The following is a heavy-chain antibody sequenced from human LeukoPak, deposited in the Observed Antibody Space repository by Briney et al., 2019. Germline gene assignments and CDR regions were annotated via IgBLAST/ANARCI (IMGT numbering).Heavy chain of an antibody. J-gene: IGHJ4*02. CDR2: INTISSTK. V-gene: IGHV3-48*02. CDR3: ARGKIGYYYGDYDGY. CDR1: GFTFSSYD. Sequence: GGSLRLSCAASGFTFSSYDMNWVGQAPGKGLEWVSYINTISSTKYYADSVKGRFTISRDNAKNSLSLQMNSLRDEDTAVYYCARGKIGYYYGDYDGYWGQGTLVTVSS. D-gene: IGHD4-17*01.